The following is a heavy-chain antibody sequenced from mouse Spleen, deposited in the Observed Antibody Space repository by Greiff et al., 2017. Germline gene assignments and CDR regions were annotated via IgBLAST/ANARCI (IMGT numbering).Heavy chain of an antibody. CDR1: GYTFTSYG. V-gene: IGHV1-81*01. CDR3: ARGGYRDYDKGFAY. D-gene: IGHD2-4*01. Sequence: QVQLQQSGAELARPGASVKLSCTASGYTFTSYGISWVKQRTGQGLEWIGEIYPRSGNTYYNEKFKGKATLTADKSSSTAYMELRSLTSEDSAVYFCARGGYRDYDKGFAYWGQGTLVTVSA. J-gene: IGHJ3*01. CDR2: IYPRSGNT.